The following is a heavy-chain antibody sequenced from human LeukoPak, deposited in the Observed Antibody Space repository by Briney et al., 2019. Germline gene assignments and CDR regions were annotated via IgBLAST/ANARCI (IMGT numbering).Heavy chain of an antibody. Sequence: PEASVKVSCKASGYTFTSYDINWARQAAGQGGEWMGWMNPNSGNTGYAQKFQGRVTITRNTSISTAYMELSSLRSEDTAVYYCARGCRYGDYDLSYYYYYMDVWGKGTTVTVSS. CDR2: MNPNSGNT. CDR1: GYTFTSYD. D-gene: IGHD4-17*01. V-gene: IGHV1-8*03. CDR3: ARGCRYGDYDLSYYYYYMDV. J-gene: IGHJ6*03.